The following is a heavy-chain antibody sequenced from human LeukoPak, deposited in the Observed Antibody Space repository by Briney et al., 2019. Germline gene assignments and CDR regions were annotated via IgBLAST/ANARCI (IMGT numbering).Heavy chain of an antibody. CDR1: GGSISSSSYY. CDR3: ARHLGGVAVGAFDI. Sequence: SETLSLTCTVSGGSISSSSYYWGWIRQPPGKGLEWIGSIYYSGSTYYNPSLKSRVTISVDTSKNQFSLKLSSVTAADTAVYYCARHLGGVAVGAFDIWGQGTMVTVSS. V-gene: IGHV4-39*01. D-gene: IGHD2-15*01. J-gene: IGHJ3*02. CDR2: IYYSGST.